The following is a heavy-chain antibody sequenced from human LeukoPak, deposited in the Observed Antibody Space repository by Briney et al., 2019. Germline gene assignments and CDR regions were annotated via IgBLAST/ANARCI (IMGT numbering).Heavy chain of an antibody. CDR1: GFTFSTYA. V-gene: IGHV3-23*01. CDR2: ITSSGGST. CDR3: AKGGQSFGSGELPLNWFDP. D-gene: IGHD3-10*01. Sequence: GGSLRLSCAASGFTFSTYAMSWVRQVPGKGLEWVSSITSSGGSTYYADSVKGRFTISRDNSKNTLYLQMNSLRAEDTAAYYCAKGGQSFGSGELPLNWFDPWGQGTLVTVSS. J-gene: IGHJ5*02.